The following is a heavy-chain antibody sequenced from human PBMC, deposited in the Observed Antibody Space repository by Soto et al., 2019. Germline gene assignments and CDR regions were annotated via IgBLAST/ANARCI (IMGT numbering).Heavy chain of an antibody. Sequence: QVHLVQAGAEVKKPGSSVKVSCKASGGTFSTYAISWVRQAPGQGLEWMGGIIPIYGTANYAQKFQGRLTMTADEXXSXVXKELSSLRSDDTAVYYCAREDKPGGYTPPGTSGFDSWGQGTLVTVSS. J-gene: IGHJ4*02. V-gene: IGHV1-69*12. CDR1: GGTFSTYA. D-gene: IGHD5-12*01. CDR3: AREDKPGGYTPPGTSGFDS. CDR2: IIPIYGTA.